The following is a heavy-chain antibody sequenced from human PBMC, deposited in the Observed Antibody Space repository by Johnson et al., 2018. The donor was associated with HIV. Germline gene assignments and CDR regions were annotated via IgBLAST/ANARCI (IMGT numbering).Heavy chain of an antibody. J-gene: IGHJ3*02. CDR2: GR. CDR1: GFTVSSNY. CDR3: AKFGEQWLVQYAFDI. V-gene: IGHV3-66*03. Sequence: VQLVESGGGLIQPGGSLRLSCAASGFTVSSNYMSWVRQAPGKGLEWVGRIKSKTDGGTIDYAKNSLYLQMNSLRAGDTAVYYCAKFGEQWLVQYAFDIWGQGTMVTVSS. D-gene: IGHD6-19*01.